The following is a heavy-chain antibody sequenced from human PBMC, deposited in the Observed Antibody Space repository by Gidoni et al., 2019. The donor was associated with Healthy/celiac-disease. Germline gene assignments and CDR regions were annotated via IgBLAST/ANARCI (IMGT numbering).Heavy chain of an antibody. CDR3: ARAEGFGETDPYYYYGMDV. J-gene: IGHJ6*02. CDR1: GGSISRGGYY. CDR2: IYYSGST. D-gene: IGHD3-10*01. V-gene: IGHV4-31*03. Sequence: QVQLQESGPGLVKPSQTLSLTCTVPGGSISRGGYYWSWIRQHPGKGLEWIGYIYYSGSTYYNPSLKSRVTISVDTSKNQFSLKLSSVTAADTAAYYCARAEGFGETDPYYYYGMDVWGQGTTVTVSS.